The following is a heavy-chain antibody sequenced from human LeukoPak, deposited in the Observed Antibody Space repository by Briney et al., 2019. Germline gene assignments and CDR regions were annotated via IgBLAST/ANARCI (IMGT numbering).Heavy chain of an antibody. CDR1: RFTFTTFSDYV. J-gene: IGHJ5*02. D-gene: IGHD6-19*01. V-gene: IGHV3-30-3*02. Sequence: PGGSLRLSCAASRFTFTTFSDYVMHWARQAPGKGLEWVAAVSYDGGSEYYADSVKGRFAVSRDNSKNTLYLRMRSLRPEDTAVYYCAKCSTSAYTTGWCNWIDPWGQGTLVTVSS. CDR2: VSYDGGSE. CDR3: AKCSTSAYTTGWCNWIDP.